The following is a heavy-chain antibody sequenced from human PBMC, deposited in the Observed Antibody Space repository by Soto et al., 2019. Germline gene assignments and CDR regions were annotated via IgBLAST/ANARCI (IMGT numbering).Heavy chain of an antibody. CDR3: ARGIKYGAYSRWFDP. CDR1: GYTFTSYD. J-gene: IGHJ5*02. D-gene: IGHD4-17*01. V-gene: IGHV1-8*01. Sequence: ASVKVSCKASGYTFTSYDINWVRQATGQGLEYLGWMNPNSGNTGYVQKFQGRVTMTRDTSISTAYMELSSLRSEDSALYFCARGIKYGAYSRWFDPWGQRTLVTVSS. CDR2: MNPNSGNT.